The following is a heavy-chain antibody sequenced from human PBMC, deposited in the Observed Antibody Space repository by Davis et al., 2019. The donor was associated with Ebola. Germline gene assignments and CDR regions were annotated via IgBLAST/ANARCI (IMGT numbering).Heavy chain of an antibody. V-gene: IGHV4-31*03. J-gene: IGHJ6*03. Sequence: PSETLSLTCTVSGGSISRGGSYWTWIRQHPGKGLEWIGYIYYSGSTYYKPSLKSRVTISLDTSKNQFSLNLYSVTAADTAVYYCARDLRYDSRGYDYYCYMDVWGKGTTVTVSS. D-gene: IGHD3-22*01. CDR1: GGSISRGGSY. CDR3: ARDLRYDSRGYDYYCYMDV. CDR2: IYYSGST.